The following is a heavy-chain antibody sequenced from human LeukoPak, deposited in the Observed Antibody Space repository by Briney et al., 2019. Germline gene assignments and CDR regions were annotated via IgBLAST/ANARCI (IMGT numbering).Heavy chain of an antibody. V-gene: IGHV4-59*01. CDR3: ARDYGRSGYYWS. J-gene: IGHJ4*02. CDR2: IYYDGST. CDR1: VDSISNYY. D-gene: IGHD3-22*01. Sequence: SETLSLTCTVSVDSISNYYWTWIRQPPGKGLEWIGYIYYDGSTNYNPSFKSRVTMSVDTSRSQFSLNLDSVTAADTSVYYCARDYGRSGYYWSWGQGTLVTVSS.